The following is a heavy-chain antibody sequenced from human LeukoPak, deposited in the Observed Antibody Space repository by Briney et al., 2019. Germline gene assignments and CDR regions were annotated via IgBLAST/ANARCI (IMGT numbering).Heavy chain of an antibody. CDR3: ARGGSYFDY. CDR1: GDSVSSSTYY. J-gene: IGHJ4*02. D-gene: IGHD1-26*01. V-gene: IGHV4-39*07. CDR2: ICYSVST. Sequence: SETLSLTCTVSGDSVSSSTYYWDWIRQPPGKGLEWIGNICYSVSTYYNPSLKSRVTISVDTSKNHFSLKLSSVTAADTAVYYCARGGSYFDYWGQGTLVTVSS.